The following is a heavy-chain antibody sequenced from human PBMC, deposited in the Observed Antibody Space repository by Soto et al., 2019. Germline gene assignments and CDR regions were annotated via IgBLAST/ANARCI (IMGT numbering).Heavy chain of an antibody. Sequence: QVQLQATGPGLVKPSETLSLACTVSGGSISSYYWSWIRQPPGKGLEWIGYIYYSGSTNYNPSLKSRVTISVDTSKNQFSLKLSSVIAADTAVYYCARRYGGTFDYWGQGTLGTVSS. J-gene: IGHJ4*02. D-gene: IGHD2-15*01. CDR3: ARRYGGTFDY. CDR1: GGSISSYY. V-gene: IGHV4-59*08. CDR2: IYYSGST.